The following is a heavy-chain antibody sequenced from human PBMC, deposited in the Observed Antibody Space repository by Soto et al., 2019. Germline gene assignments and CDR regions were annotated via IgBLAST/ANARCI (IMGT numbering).Heavy chain of an antibody. CDR2: IHSDGSST. CDR3: ARGDRGAFDL. Sequence: GGSLRLSCAASGFTFSYYWMHWVRQAPGKGLVWVSRIHSDGSSTTYADFVKGRFIISRDNARNTVDLQMNSVRVEETAVYYCARGDRGAFDLWGQGTVVTVSS. D-gene: IGHD1-26*01. CDR1: GFTFSYYW. J-gene: IGHJ3*01. V-gene: IGHV3-74*01.